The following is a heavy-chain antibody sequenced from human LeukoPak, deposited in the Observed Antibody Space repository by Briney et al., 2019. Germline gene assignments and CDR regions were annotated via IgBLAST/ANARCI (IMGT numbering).Heavy chain of an antibody. Sequence: SETLSLTCTVSGGSISSGDYYWSWIRQPPGKGLERIGYIYYSGSTYYNPSLKSRVTISVDTSKNQFSLKLSSVTAADTAAYYCARDRQALFDYWGQGTLVTVSS. V-gene: IGHV4-30-4*08. CDR1: GGSISSGDYY. CDR3: ARDRQALFDY. J-gene: IGHJ4*02. CDR2: IYYSGST.